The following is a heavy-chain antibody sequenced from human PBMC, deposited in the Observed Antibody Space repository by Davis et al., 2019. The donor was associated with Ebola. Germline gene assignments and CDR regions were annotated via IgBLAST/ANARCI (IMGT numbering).Heavy chain of an antibody. V-gene: IGHV3-21*01. CDR1: GFTFSSYS. J-gene: IGHJ4*02. D-gene: IGHD3-3*01. Sequence: GESLKISCAASGFTFSSYSMNWVRQAPGNGLEWVSSISSSSSYIYYADSVKGRFTISRDTSKNTLYLQMNSLRAEDTAVYYCAKGRYDFWSGYFVFDYWGQGTLVTVSS. CDR2: ISSSSSYI. CDR3: AKGRYDFWSGYFVFDY.